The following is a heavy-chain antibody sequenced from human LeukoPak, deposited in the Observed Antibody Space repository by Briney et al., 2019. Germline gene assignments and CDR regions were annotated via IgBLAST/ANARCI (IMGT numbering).Heavy chain of an antibody. V-gene: IGHV3-23*01. CDR1: GFTFSSYA. CDR3: AKDQNTVATAPFDY. J-gene: IGHJ4*02. CDR2: ISGSGGST. Sequence: GGSLRLSCAASGFTFSSYAMNWVRQAPGKGLEWVSAISGSGGSTYYADSVKGRFTISRANSKNTLYLQMNSLRAEDTAIYYCAKDQNTVATAPFDYWGQGTLVTVSS. D-gene: IGHD4-17*01.